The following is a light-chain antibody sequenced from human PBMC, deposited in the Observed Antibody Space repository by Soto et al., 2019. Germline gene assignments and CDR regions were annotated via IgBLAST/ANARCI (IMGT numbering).Light chain of an antibody. J-gene: IGLJ2*01. Sequence: QPVLTQSPSASASLGASGKLTCTLGSGHSNYAIAWHQQQSGKGPRYLMKLNTDGSHSKGAGIPDRFSGSSAGAERHLTISSLQSEDEADYYCQTLGSGIVVFGGGTKLTVL. CDR3: QTLGSGIVV. V-gene: IGLV4-69*01. CDR2: LNTDGSH. CDR1: SGHSNYA.